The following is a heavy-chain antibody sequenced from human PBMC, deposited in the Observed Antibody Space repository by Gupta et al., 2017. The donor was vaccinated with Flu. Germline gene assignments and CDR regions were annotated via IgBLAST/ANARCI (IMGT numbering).Heavy chain of an antibody. Sequence: QVQLMQSGAEVKKPGSSVKVSCKTSGISFSNHVITWVRQAPGHGLEWLGGIVPNLGTTSYAGKLQGRVKINADKSKSTVYMELSGLRSEDSALYHWATRSRPPDNPCRYGMDVWGQGTTVTVSS. CDR3: ATRSRPPDNPCRYGMDV. CDR1: GISFSNHV. J-gene: IGHJ6*02. CDR2: IVPNLGTT. V-gene: IGHV1-69*06. D-gene: IGHD1-1*01.